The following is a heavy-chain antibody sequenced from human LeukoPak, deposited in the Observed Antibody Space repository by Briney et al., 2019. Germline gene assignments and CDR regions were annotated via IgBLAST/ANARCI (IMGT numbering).Heavy chain of an antibody. D-gene: IGHD1-26*01. CDR1: GGSISSYY. V-gene: IGHV4-4*07. J-gene: IGHJ6*03. CDR2: IYTSGST. Sequence: PSETLSLTCTVSGGSISSYYWSWIRQPAGKGLEWIGRIYTSGSTNYNPSLKSRVTMSVDTSKNQFSLKLSSVTAADTAVYYCARARILGSTLGPYYMDVWGKGTTVTVSS. CDR3: ARARILGSTLGPYYMDV.